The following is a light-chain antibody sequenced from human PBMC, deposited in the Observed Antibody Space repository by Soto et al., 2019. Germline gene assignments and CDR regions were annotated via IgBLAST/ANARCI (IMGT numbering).Light chain of an antibody. Sequence: QSALTQPASVSGSPGQSITISCTGTSSDVGNYNYVSWYQQYPGRVPKLLIYMVSNRPSGVSNRFSGSKSGNTASLTISGLQAEYEADYFCNSPTPGSLYVFGTGTKLTVL. CDR1: SSDVGNYNY. V-gene: IGLV2-14*01. J-gene: IGLJ1*01. CDR2: MVS. CDR3: NSPTPGSLYV.